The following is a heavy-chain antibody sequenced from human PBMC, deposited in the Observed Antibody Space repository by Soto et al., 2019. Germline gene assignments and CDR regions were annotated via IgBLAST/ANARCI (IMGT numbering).Heavy chain of an antibody. D-gene: IGHD6-13*01. CDR3: ARDQSSSWLSGDY. CDR1: GFTFSSYS. Sequence: EVQLVESGGGLVQPGGSLRLSCAASGFTFSSYSMNWVRQAPGKGLEWDSYISSSSSTIYYADSVKGRFTISRDNAKNSLYLQMNSLRAENTAVYYCARDQSSSWLSGDYWGQGTLVTVSS. J-gene: IGHJ4*02. V-gene: IGHV3-48*01. CDR2: ISSSSSTI.